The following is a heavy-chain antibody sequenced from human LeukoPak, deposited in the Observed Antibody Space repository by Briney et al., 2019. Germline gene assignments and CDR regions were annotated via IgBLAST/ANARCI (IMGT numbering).Heavy chain of an antibody. CDR2: IYPGDSDT. CDR3: ARQYYYDSSGYYRPYYYMDV. D-gene: IGHD3-22*01. CDR1: GYSFTSYW. J-gene: IGHJ6*03. Sequence: GESLKISCKGSGYSFTSYWIGWVRQMPGKGLEWMGIIYPGDSDTRYSPSFQGQVTISADKSISTAYLQWSSLKASDTAMYYCARQYYYDSSGYYRPYYYMDVWGKGTTVTVSS. V-gene: IGHV5-51*01.